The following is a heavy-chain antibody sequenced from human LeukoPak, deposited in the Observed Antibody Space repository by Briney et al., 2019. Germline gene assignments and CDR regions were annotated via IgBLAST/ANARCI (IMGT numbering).Heavy chain of an antibody. CDR3: ARERYGGNGDLDY. Sequence: PGGSLRLSCAASGFTFSDYYMSWIRQAPGKGLEWVSYISSSGSTKYCADSVKGRFTISRDNAKNSLYLQMNSLRAEDTAVYYCARERYGGNGDLDYWGQGTLVTVSS. D-gene: IGHD4-23*01. CDR1: GFTFSDYY. J-gene: IGHJ4*02. V-gene: IGHV3-11*01. CDR2: ISSSGSTK.